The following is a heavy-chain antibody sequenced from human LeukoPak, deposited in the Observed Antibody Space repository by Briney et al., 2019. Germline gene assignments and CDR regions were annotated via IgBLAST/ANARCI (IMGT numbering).Heavy chain of an antibody. CDR2: ISSSSSYI. V-gene: IGHV3-21*01. J-gene: IGHJ4*02. D-gene: IGHD2-2*01. CDR3: ARDPTIVVVPAASIAAAGTGDY. CDR1: GFTFSSYS. Sequence: GGSLRLSCGVSGFTFSSYSMNWVRQAPGKGLEWVSSISSSSSYIYYADSVKGRFTISRDNAKNSLYLQMNSLRAEDTAVYYCARDPTIVVVPAASIAAAGTGDYWGQGTLVTVSS.